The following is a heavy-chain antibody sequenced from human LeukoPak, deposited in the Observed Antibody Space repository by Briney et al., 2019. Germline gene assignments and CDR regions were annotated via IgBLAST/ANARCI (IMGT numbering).Heavy chain of an antibody. CDR2: ISYDGSNK. V-gene: IGHV3-30*18. D-gene: IGHD3-3*01. J-gene: IGHJ4*02. CDR3: AKTPYDFWSGFDY. CDR1: GFTFSSYG. Sequence: GGSLRLSCAASGFTFSSYGMHWVRQAPGKWLEWVAVISYDGSNKYYADSVKGRFTISSDNSKNTLYLQMYSLRAEDTAVYYCAKTPYDFWSGFDYWGQGTLVTVSS.